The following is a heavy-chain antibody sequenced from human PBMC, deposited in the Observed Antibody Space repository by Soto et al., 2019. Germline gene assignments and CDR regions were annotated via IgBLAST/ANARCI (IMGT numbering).Heavy chain of an antibody. J-gene: IGHJ5*02. D-gene: IGHD2-2*01. CDR2: ISAYNGNT. CDR1: GYTFTSYG. CDR3: AKFSPQFCSTTGSPYNCFVP. V-gene: IGHV1-18*01. Sequence: GASVKVSCKASGYTFTSYGISWVRQAPGQGLEWMGWISAYNGNTKYSQKFQGRVTITRDTSASTAYMELSSLRSEDTAVYYCAKFSPQFCSTTGSPYNCFVPGGRET.